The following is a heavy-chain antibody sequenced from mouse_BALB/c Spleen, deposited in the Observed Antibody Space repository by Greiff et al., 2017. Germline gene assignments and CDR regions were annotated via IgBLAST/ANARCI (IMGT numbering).Heavy chain of an antibody. Sequence: EVKLQESGPDLVKPSQSLSLTCTVTGYSITSGYSWHWIRQFPGNKLEWMGYIHYSGSTNYNPSLKSRISITRDTSKSQFFLQLNSVTTEDTATYYCASGGVPGWFAYWGQGTLVTVSA. CDR1: GYSITSGYS. CDR3: ASGGVPGWFAY. V-gene: IGHV3-1*02. CDR2: IHYSGST. J-gene: IGHJ3*01.